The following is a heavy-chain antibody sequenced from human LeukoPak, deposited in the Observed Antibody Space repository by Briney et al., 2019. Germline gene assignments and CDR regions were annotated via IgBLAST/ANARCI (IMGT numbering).Heavy chain of an antibody. CDR3: ARGAPIVATEYYFDY. V-gene: IGHV1-2*02. Sequence: ASVKVSCKASGYTFTGYYMHWVRQAPGQGLEWMGWINPNSGGTNYAQKFQGRVTMARETSISTAYMELSRLRSDDTAVYYCARGAPIVATEYYFDYWGQGNLVTVSS. J-gene: IGHJ4*02. D-gene: IGHD5-12*01. CDR1: GYTFTGYY. CDR2: INPNSGGT.